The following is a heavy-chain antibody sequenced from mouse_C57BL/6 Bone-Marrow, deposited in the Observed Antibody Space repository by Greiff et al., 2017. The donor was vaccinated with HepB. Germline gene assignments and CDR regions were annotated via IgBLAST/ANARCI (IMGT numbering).Heavy chain of an antibody. Sequence: DVMLVESGGGLVKPGGSLKLSCAASGFTFSSYTMSWVRQTPEKRLEWVATISSGGGNTYYPDSVKGRCTISRDNAKNSLYLQMSSLRSEDTALYYCVRGGNFDYWGQGTTLTVSS. CDR1: GFTFSSYT. V-gene: IGHV5-9*03. CDR2: ISSGGGNT. J-gene: IGHJ2*01. CDR3: VRGGNFDY.